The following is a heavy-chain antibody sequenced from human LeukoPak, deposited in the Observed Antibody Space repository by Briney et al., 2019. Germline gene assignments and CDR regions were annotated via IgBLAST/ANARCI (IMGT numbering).Heavy chain of an antibody. Sequence: GGSLRLSCAASGFTFSSYSMNWVRQAPGQGLEWVSYISSSGSTIYYADSVKGRFTISRDNAKNSLYLQMNSLRAEDTAVYYCAELGITMIRGVWGKGTTVTISS. CDR2: ISSSGSTI. J-gene: IGHJ6*04. CDR3: AELGITMIRGV. CDR1: GFTFSSYS. D-gene: IGHD3-22*01. V-gene: IGHV3-48*04.